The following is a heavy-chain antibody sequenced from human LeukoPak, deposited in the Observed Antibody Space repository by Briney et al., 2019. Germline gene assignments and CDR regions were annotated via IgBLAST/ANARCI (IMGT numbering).Heavy chain of an antibody. V-gene: IGHV3-30*18. CDR2: ISYDGSNK. J-gene: IGHJ4*02. CDR1: GFTFTTYG. D-gene: IGHD2-2*01. CDR3: AKVERIVVVPAAIDY. Sequence: PGGSLRLSCAASGFTFTTYGMHWVRQAPGKGLGWVAVISYDGSNKYYADSVKGRFTISRDTSKNTLYLQMNSLRAEDTAVYYCAKVERIVVVPAAIDYWGQGTLVTVSS.